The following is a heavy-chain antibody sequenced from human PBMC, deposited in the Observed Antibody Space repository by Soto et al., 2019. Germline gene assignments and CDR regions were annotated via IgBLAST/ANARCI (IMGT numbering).Heavy chain of an antibody. V-gene: IGHV3-23*01. CDR2: IDYTGGYS. CDR3: AKGVRELLRYGMDV. CDR1: GFTFSSYA. Sequence: PGGSLRLSCAASGFTFSSYAMNWVRQAPGKGLEWVSTIDYTGGYSYYADSVKGRFTISRDNSKNTLYLQMNSLRAEDTAVYYCAKGVRELLRYGMDVWGQGTTVTVSS. J-gene: IGHJ6*02. D-gene: IGHD1-26*01.